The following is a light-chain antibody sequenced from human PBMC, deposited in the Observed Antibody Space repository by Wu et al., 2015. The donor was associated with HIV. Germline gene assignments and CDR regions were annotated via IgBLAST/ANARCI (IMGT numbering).Light chain of an antibody. CDR3: QQYVSSPT. V-gene: IGKV3-20*01. CDR2: ATS. J-gene: IGKJ5*01. CDR1: QSVTSNY. Sequence: DIVLTQSPATLSLSPGEGATLSCRASQSVTSNYLAWYQQKPGQAPRLLIYATSNRATGIPDRISGSGSGTLFTLTISRLEPEDSAVYFCQQYVSSPTFGQGTRLEIK.